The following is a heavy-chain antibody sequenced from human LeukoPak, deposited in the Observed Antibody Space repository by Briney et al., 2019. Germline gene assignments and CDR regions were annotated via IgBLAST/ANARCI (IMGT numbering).Heavy chain of an antibody. V-gene: IGHV4-31*03. CDR2: IYHSGST. D-gene: IGHD2-15*01. CDR3: ARGLFLDV. Sequence: PSETLSLTCTVSGGSISSGGYYWSWIRHPPGKGLEWIGYIYHSGSTYYNPSLESRVTISVDTSKNQFSLRLSSVTAADTAVYYCARGLFLDVWGQGTTVTVP. CDR1: GGSISSGGYY. J-gene: IGHJ6*02.